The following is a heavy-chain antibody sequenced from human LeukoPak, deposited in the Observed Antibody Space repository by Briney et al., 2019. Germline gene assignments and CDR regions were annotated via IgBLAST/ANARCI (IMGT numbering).Heavy chain of an antibody. CDR1: GDSIIGYY. CDR2: IYTSRTT. D-gene: IGHD3-10*01. Sequence: SETLSLTCTVSGDSIIGYYWSWIRQPAGKGLEWIGRIYTSRTTIYNPSLKSRVTMSMDTSTNQFSLKLASLTAADTAMYYCAREFTMARGVEFCYYMDVWGKGTTVTVSS. V-gene: IGHV4-4*07. J-gene: IGHJ6*03. CDR3: AREFTMARGVEFCYYMDV.